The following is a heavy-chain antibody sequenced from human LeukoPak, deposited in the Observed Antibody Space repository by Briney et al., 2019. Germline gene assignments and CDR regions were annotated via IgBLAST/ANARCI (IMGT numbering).Heavy chain of an antibody. CDR3: AGAHCSGGSCYPPSWFDP. V-gene: IGHV1-69*05. CDR2: IIPIFGTA. Sequence: SVTVSCKASGGTFSSYAISWVRRAPGQGLEWVGGIIPIFGTANYAQKFQGRVTITTDESTSTAYMELSRLRSEDTAVYYCAGAHCSGGSCYPPSWFDPWGQGTLVTVSS. J-gene: IGHJ5*02. D-gene: IGHD2-15*01. CDR1: GGTFSSYA.